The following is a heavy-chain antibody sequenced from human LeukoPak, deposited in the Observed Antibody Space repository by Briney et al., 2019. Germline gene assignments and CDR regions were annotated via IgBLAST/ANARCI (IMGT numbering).Heavy chain of an antibody. CDR1: GFTFSSYS. CDR3: ARGYLEGVVAATGELFDY. Sequence: GGSLRLSCAASGFTFSSYSMNWVRQAPGKGLEWVSSISSSSSYIYYADSVKGRFTISRDNAKNSLYLQMNSLRAEDTAVYYCARGYLEGVVAATGELFDYWGQGTLVTVSS. D-gene: IGHD2-15*01. V-gene: IGHV3-21*01. CDR2: ISSSSSYI. J-gene: IGHJ4*02.